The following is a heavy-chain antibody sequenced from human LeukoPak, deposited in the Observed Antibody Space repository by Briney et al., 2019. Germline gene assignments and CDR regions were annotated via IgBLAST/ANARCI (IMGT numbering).Heavy chain of an antibody. V-gene: IGHV3-66*01. D-gene: IGHD6-13*01. Sequence: PGGSLRLSCAASGFTVSRNYMNGVRQAPGKGLEWVSVIYRDGSTYYADSVKGRFTISRDNFKNTLYLQMNSLKAEDTAVYYCAGYSSSWYLFDYWGQGTLVTVSS. CDR1: GFTVSRNY. CDR3: AGYSSSWYLFDY. J-gene: IGHJ4*02. CDR2: IYRDGST.